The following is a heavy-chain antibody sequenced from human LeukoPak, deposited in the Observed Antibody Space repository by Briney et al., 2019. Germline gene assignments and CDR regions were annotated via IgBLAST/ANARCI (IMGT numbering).Heavy chain of an antibody. CDR2: IWHDGSDK. V-gene: IGHV3-33*01. J-gene: IGHJ4*02. D-gene: IGHD3-16*01. CDR3: AREILGPGRYPDF. CDR1: GFAFNTYA. Sequence: GGSLRLSCAASGFAFNTYAMHWVRQAPGQGLEWVALIWHDGSDKFYSNSVRGQFTSSRDNSKTTVSLQMNNLRPEDTAVYYCAREILGPGRYPDFWGRGTLVTVSS.